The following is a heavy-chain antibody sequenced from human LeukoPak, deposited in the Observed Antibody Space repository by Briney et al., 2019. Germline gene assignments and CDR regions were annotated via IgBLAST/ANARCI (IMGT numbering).Heavy chain of an antibody. CDR3: AKGQHSEIGHMDV. CDR2: ISWNSGSI. J-gene: IGHJ6*03. D-gene: IGHD6-13*01. CDR1: GFTFDDYA. Sequence: GRSLRLSCAASGFTFDDYAMHWVRQAPGKGLEWVSGISWNSGSIGYADSVKGRFTISRDNAKNSLYLQMNSLRAEDMALYYCAKGQHSEIGHMDVWGKGTTVTVSS. V-gene: IGHV3-9*03.